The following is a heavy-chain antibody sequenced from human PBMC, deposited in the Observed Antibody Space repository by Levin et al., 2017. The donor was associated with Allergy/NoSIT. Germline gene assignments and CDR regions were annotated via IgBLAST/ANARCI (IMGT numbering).Heavy chain of an antibody. V-gene: IGHV3-21*01. CDR3: ARARETYDILTDLLEYNWFDP. CDR1: GFTFSSYS. D-gene: IGHD3-9*01. J-gene: IGHJ5*02. Sequence: GESLKISCAASGFTFSSYSMNWVRQAPGKGLEWVSSISSSSSYIYYADSVKGRFTISRDNAKNSLYLQMNSLRAEDTAVYYCARARETYDILTDLLEYNWFDPWGQGTLVTVSS. CDR2: ISSSSSYI.